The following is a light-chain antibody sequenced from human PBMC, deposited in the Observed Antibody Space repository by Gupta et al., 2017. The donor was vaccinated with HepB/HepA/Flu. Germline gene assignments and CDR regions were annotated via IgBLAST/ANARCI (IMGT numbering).Light chain of an antibody. J-gene: IGKJ4*01. CDR2: GAS. CDR1: QSVSSTH. V-gene: IGKV3-20*01. CDR3: QQYDRSTVT. Sequence: EIVLTQSPGTLSLSPGERVTLSCRARQSVSSTHLAWYQQKPGQAPRLLIYGASSRATGIPDRFSGSGSGTDFTLTISRLEPEDFAVYYCQQYDRSTVTFGGGTKVEIK.